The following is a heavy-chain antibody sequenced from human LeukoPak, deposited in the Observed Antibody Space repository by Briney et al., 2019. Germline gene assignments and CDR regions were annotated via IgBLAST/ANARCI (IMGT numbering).Heavy chain of an antibody. J-gene: IGHJ6*02. D-gene: IGHD6-13*01. CDR1: GFTFDDYG. CDR3: ARVWEAAAGPLYYYYGMDV. Sequence: GGSLRLSCAASGFTFDDYGMSWVRQAPGKGLEWVSGINWNGGSTGYADSVKGRFTISRDNAKNSLYLQMNSLRAEDTALYYCARVWEAAAGPLYYYYGMDVWGQGTTVTASS. V-gene: IGHV3-20*04. CDR2: INWNGGST.